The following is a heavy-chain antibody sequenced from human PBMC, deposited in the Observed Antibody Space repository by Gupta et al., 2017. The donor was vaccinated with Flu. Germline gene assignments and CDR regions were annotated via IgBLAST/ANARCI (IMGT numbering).Heavy chain of an antibody. V-gene: IGHV3-48*01. J-gene: IGHJ3*01. CDR2: STSGFVI. CDR1: GFTFSDYP. CDR3: VRDINWALDV. D-gene: IGHD1-20*01. Sequence: DVQLVDSGGALVQPGGSLRLSCVGSGFTFSDYPMNWVRQAPGKGREWVSQSTSGFVIHYADSVKGRFTIARDNDKNSLFLQMNRLRVEDTAVYYCVRDINWALDVWGHGTMVTVSS.